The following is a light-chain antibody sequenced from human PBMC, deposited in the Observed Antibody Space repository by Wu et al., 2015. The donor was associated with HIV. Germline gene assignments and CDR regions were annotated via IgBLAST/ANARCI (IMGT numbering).Light chain of an antibody. CDR2: AAS. J-gene: IGKJ4*01. CDR1: QTISSNF. V-gene: IGKV3-20*01. CDR3: QQYDVSPLT. Sequence: EVVLTQSPGTLSLSPGERATLSCRASQTISSNFLAWYQQKPGQAPSLLIFAASARATGIPDRFSGSRSGTDFTLTISRLEPEDFAVYYCQQYDVSPLTFGGGTKVEIK.